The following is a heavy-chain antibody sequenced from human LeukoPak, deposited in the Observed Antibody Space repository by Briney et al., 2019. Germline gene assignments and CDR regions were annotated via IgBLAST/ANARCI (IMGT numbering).Heavy chain of an antibody. D-gene: IGHD3-3*01. CDR2: ITSSGRYI. V-gene: IGHV3-21*01. Sequence: GGSLRLSCAASGFTFSSYSMNWVRQAPGKGLEWVSSITSSGRYIYYADSVKGRFTISRDNAKNSLYLQMNSLRAEDTAVYYCARDGYDFWSGYYMGDDYWGQGTLVTVSS. J-gene: IGHJ4*02. CDR1: GFTFSSYS. CDR3: ARDGYDFWSGYYMGDDY.